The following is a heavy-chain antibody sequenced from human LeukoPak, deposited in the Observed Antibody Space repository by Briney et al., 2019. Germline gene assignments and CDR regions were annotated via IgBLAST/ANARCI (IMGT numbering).Heavy chain of an antibody. CDR3: ARDGRFAAYEPDY. J-gene: IGHJ4*02. V-gene: IGHV1-18*01. Sequence: ASVKVSCKTSGYTFTSYGITWVRQAPGQGLEWVGWISAYDGNTNYAQKFQGRVTMTTDTSTSTAHMELRSLRYDDTAVYYCARDGRFAAYEPDYWGQGTLVTVSS. CDR2: ISAYDGNT. D-gene: IGHD1-26*01. CDR1: GYTFTSYG.